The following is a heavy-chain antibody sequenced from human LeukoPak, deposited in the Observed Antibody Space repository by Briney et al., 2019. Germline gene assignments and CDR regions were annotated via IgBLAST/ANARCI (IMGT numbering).Heavy chain of an antibody. D-gene: IGHD6-13*01. J-gene: IGHJ4*02. CDR3: ARDPVGSSSWGYFDY. V-gene: IGHV1-46*01. CDR1: GYTFTSYF. CDR2: ISPSGGST. Sequence: ASVKVSCKASGYTFTSYFMHWVRQAPGQGLEWMGIISPSGGSTSYAQKFQGRLTMTRDTSTSTVYMELSSLRSEDTAVYYCARDPVGSSSWGYFDYWGQGTLVTVSS.